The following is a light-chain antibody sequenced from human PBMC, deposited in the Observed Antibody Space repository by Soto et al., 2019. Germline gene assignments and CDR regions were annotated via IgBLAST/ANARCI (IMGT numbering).Light chain of an antibody. CDR3: AAWDDRLNGYV. Sequence: QSVLTQPPSASGTPGQRVTISCSGSTSNIGSNTVSWYQQLPGRAPKLLIYSNDQRPSGAPERFSGSKSGTSASLAISGLQSEDEADYYCAAWDDRLNGYVFGTGTKSPS. V-gene: IGLV1-44*01. J-gene: IGLJ1*01. CDR2: SND. CDR1: TSNIGSNT.